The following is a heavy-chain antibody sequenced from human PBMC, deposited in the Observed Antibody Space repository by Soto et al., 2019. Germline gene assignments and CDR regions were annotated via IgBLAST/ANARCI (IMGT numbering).Heavy chain of an antibody. D-gene: IGHD1-20*01. CDR1: GGSFSGYY. Sequence: SETLSLTCAVDGGSFSGYYWSWIRQPPGKGLEWIGEINHSGSTNYNPSLKSRVTISVDTSKNQFSLKLSSVTAADTAVYYCARYNWNANWFDPWGQGTLVTVSS. CDR2: INHSGST. V-gene: IGHV4-34*01. CDR3: ARYNWNANWFDP. J-gene: IGHJ5*02.